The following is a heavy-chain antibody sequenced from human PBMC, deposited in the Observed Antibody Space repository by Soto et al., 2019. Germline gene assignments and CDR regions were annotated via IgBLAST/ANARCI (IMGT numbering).Heavy chain of an antibody. CDR3: ARVHTSGSGCDY. Sequence: SETLSLTCAVSGYSITSGYYWGWIRQPPGKGLEWMGTIHHTGGTYYNPSLKSRVSMSIDTSKNQFSLRLSSVTAADTALYYCARVHTSGSGCDYWGQGTLVTVSS. D-gene: IGHD5-12*01. V-gene: IGHV4-38-2*01. CDR2: IHHTGGT. J-gene: IGHJ4*02. CDR1: GYSITSGYY.